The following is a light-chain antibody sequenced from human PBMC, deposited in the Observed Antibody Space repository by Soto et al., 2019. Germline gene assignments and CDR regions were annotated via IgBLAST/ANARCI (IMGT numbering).Light chain of an antibody. CDR1: SSDVGGYHY. CDR3: SSYTTTSTWV. Sequence: QSALTQPASVSGSAGQSITISCTGTSSDVGGYHYVSWYQQHPGTAPKLIIYKVTNRPSGVSTRFSVSKSGNTASLTISGLKADDEADYYCSSYTTTSTWVFGGGTQLTVL. J-gene: IGLJ3*02. V-gene: IGLV2-14*01. CDR2: KVT.